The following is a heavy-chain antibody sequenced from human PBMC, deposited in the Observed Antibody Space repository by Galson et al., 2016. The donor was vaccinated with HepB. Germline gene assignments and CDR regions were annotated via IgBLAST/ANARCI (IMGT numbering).Heavy chain of an antibody. CDR3: TRGFEYSSGWYYFDH. CDR1: GDSVSSNSAV. J-gene: IGHJ4*02. Sequence: CAISGDSVSSNSAVWNWIRQSPSRGLEWLGRTFDKSKWYNDYAVSVKSRITVNADTSKNQFSLHLNSVTPDDTAVYYCTRGFEYSSGWYYFDHWGQGTLVTVSS. CDR2: TFDKSKWYN. D-gene: IGHD6-19*01. V-gene: IGHV6-1*01.